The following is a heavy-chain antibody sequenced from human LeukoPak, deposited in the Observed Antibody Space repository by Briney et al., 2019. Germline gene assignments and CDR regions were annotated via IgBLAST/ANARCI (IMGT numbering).Heavy chain of an antibody. J-gene: IGHJ5*02. CDR3: ARGQYYYDSSGYYFA. D-gene: IGHD3-22*01. CDR2: INHSGST. V-gene: IGHV4-34*01. CDR1: GGSFSGYY. Sequence: PSETLSLTCAVYGGSFSGYYWSWIRLPPGKGLEWIGEINHSGSTNYNPSLKSRVTISVDTSKNQFSLKLSSVTAADTAVYYCARGQYYYDSSGYYFAWGQGTLVTVSS.